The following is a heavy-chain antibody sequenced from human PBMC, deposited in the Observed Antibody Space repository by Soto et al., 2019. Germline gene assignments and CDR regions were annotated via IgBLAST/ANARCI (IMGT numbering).Heavy chain of an antibody. J-gene: IGHJ4*02. CDR1: GFTFSTYW. CDR3: ASATGSNSHFDY. D-gene: IGHD4-4*01. Sequence: EVQLVEVGGGLVQPGASLRLSCAASGFTFSTYWMHWVRQVPGKGLMWVSRINSDGSSTTYADSAKGRFTISRDNAKNTLYLQMNSLRVEDTAVYFCASATGSNSHFDYWGQGTLVTVSS. V-gene: IGHV3-74*01. CDR2: INSDGSST.